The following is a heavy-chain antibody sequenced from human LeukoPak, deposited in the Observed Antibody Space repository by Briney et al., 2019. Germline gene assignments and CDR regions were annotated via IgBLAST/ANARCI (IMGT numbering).Heavy chain of an antibody. CDR2: IYYSGST. D-gene: IGHD4-17*01. V-gene: IGHV4-30-4*01. J-gene: IGHJ4*02. Sequence: PSETLSLTCTVSGGSISSGDYYWSWIRQPPGKGLEWIGYIYYSGSTYYNPSLKSRVTISVDTSKNQFSLKLSSVTAADTAVYYCARSNGDYASPFNYWGQGTLVTVSS. CDR1: GGSISSGDYY. CDR3: ARSNGDYASPFNY.